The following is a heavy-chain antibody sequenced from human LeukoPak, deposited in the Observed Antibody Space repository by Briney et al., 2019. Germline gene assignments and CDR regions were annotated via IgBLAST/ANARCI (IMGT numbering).Heavy chain of an antibody. Sequence: GGSLRPSCAASGFTLSSYATHWVRHAPGKGLEWVAVIAYDGSKTNYADSVKGRFTISRDNSKNTVYLQMNSPRAEGTAVYHCAKDRWLGDLDYGMDVWGKGTTVTVSS. J-gene: IGHJ6*04. CDR3: AKDRWLGDLDYGMDV. D-gene: IGHD3-10*01. CDR2: IAYDGSKT. CDR1: GFTLSSYA. V-gene: IGHV3-30*18.